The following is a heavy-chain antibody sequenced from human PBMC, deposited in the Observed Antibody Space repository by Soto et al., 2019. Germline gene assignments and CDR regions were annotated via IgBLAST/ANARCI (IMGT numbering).Heavy chain of an antibody. CDR1: GFTFSSYA. J-gene: IGHJ6*02. CDR2: ISGSGDST. D-gene: IGHD3-3*01. Sequence: PGGSLILSCAASGFTFSSYAMSWVRHAPGKGLGWVSGISGSGDSTYYGDSVKGRFTISRDNSKNTLSLQMNSLRGEDTAVYYCAKDGSPSITIFGVVPLYGMDVWGQGTTVTVSS. V-gene: IGHV3-23*01. CDR3: AKDGSPSITIFGVVPLYGMDV.